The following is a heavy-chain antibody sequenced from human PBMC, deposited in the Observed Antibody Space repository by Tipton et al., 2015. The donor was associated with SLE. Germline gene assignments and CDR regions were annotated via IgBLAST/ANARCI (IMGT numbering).Heavy chain of an antibody. CDR3: ARDLWYSSSLGYYYGMDV. Sequence: SLRLSCAASGFTFSSYSMNWVRQAPGKGLEWASSISRSSSYIYYADSVKGRFTISRDNAKNSLYLQMNSLRAEDTAVYYCARDLWYSSSLGYYYGMDVWGQGTTVTVSS. J-gene: IGHJ6*02. D-gene: IGHD6-13*01. CDR1: GFTFSSYS. CDR2: ISRSSSYI. V-gene: IGHV3-21*01.